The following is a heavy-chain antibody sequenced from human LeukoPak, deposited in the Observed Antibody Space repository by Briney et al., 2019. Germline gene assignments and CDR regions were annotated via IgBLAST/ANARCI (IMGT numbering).Heavy chain of an antibody. D-gene: IGHD3-10*01. CDR3: VRTNDHGSGNYSTVSFDP. CDR1: GGSISSDHW. Sequence: SGTLSLTCAVSGGSISSDHWWNWVRQPPGKGLEWIGEIYHSGSTTYSPSLKRRVTILVDKSKNQFSLELTSVTAADTAVYYCVRTNDHGSGNYSTVSFDPWGQGALVTVSS. J-gene: IGHJ5*02. CDR2: IYHSGST. V-gene: IGHV4-4*02.